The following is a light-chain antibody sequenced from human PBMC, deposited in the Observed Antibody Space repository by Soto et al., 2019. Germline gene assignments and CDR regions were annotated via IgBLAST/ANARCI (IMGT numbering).Light chain of an antibody. V-gene: IGLV3-21*02. J-gene: IGLJ2*01. CDR3: QVWDSSSDHPVV. CDR1: NIGSKS. Sequence: SYELTQPPSVSVAPGQTARITCGGKNIGSKSVHWYQQKPGQAPVLVVYDESDRPSGIPERFSGSNSGNTATLTIGRVEAGDEAYYYCQVWDSSSDHPVVFGGGTKLTVL. CDR2: DES.